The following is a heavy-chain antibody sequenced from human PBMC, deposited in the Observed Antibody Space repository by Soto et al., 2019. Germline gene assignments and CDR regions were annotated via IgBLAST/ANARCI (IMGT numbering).Heavy chain of an antibody. J-gene: IGHJ4*02. CDR2: INPNSGGT. CDR1: GYTFTGYY. V-gene: IGHV1-2*04. Sequence: ASVKVSCKASGYTFTGYYMHWVRQAPGQGLEWMGWINPNSGGTNYAQKFQGWVTMTRDTSTSTAYMELSSLRSEDTAVYYCAMWGNYYDSSGSTTDDYWGQGTLVTVSS. CDR3: AMWGNYYDSSGSTTDDY. D-gene: IGHD3-22*01.